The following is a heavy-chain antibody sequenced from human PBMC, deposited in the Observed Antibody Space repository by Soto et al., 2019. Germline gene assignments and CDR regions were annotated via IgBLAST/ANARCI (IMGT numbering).Heavy chain of an antibody. V-gene: IGHV4-4*07. Sequence: AETLSLTCTVSGGSISSCYWSWIRQTAGKGLEWIGRIYTSGSTKYNPSLKSRVTMSVDTSKNQFSLKLSSVTAADTAVYYCARDLPPDAFDIWGQGTMVTVSS. CDR2: IYTSGST. CDR1: GGSISSCY. J-gene: IGHJ3*02. CDR3: ARDLPPDAFDI.